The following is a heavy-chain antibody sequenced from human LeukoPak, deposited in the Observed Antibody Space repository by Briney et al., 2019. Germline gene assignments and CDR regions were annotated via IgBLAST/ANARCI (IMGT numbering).Heavy chain of an antibody. CDR1: GFTFSSYA. D-gene: IGHD5-18*01. CDR2: ISYDGSNK. CDR3: ASARGSNYGSPGD. V-gene: IGHV3-30-3*01. Sequence: PGGSLRLSCAASGFTFSSYAMHWVRQAPGKGLEWVAVISYDGSNKYYADSVKGRFTISRDNSKNTLYLQMNSLRAEDTAVYYCASARGSNYGSPGDWGQGTLVTVSS. J-gene: IGHJ4*02.